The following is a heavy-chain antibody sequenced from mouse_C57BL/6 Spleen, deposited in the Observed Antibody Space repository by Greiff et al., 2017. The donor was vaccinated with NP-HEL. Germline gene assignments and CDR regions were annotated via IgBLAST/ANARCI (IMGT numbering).Heavy chain of an antibody. Sequence: QVQLQQSGAELVRPGASVTLSCKASGYTFTDYEMHWVKQTPVHGLEWIGAIDPETGGTAYNQKFKGKAILTADKSSSTAYMELRSLTSEDSAVYYCTRSGGCDETWFAYWGQGTLVTVSA. J-gene: IGHJ3*01. V-gene: IGHV1-15*01. D-gene: IGHD3-1*01. CDR1: GYTFTDYE. CDR3: TRSGGCDETWFAY. CDR2: IDPETGGT.